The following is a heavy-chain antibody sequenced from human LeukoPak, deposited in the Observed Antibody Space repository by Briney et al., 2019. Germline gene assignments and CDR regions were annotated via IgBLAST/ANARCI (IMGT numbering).Heavy chain of an antibody. Sequence: GASVKVSCKASGGTFSSYAISWVRQAPGQGLEWMGGIIPIFGTANYAQKFQGRVTMTEDTSTDTAYMELSSLRSEDTAVYYCATWGYGSGSYYNGFWNYWGQGTLVTVSS. CDR1: GGTFSSYA. CDR2: IIPIFGTA. D-gene: IGHD3-10*01. CDR3: ATWGYGSGSYYNGFWNY. J-gene: IGHJ4*02. V-gene: IGHV1-69*06.